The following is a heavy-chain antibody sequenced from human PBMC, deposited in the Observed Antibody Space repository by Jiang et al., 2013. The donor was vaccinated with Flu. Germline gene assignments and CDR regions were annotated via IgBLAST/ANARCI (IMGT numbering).Heavy chain of an antibody. Sequence: SCAASGFTFSSYEMNWVRQALGKGLEWVSYISSSGSTIYYADSVKGRFTISRDNAKNSLYLQMNSLRAEDTAVYYCAREGYYGSGSQDLDYWGQGTLVTVSS. CDR1: GFTFSSYE. V-gene: IGHV3-48*03. CDR3: AREGYYGSGSQDLDY. D-gene: IGHD3-10*01. CDR2: ISSSGSTI. J-gene: IGHJ4*02.